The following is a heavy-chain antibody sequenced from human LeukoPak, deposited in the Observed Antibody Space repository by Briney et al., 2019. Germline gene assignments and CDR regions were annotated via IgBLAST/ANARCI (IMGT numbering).Heavy chain of an antibody. J-gene: IGHJ4*02. CDR2: IYYRGST. D-gene: IGHD6-13*01. CDR1: GGSISSYY. Sequence: SETLSLTCTVSGGSISSYYWSWIRQPPEEGLEWVGYIYYRGSTNYKPSLKSRITISEDTSKNRFSLKLSSVTAADTAVYYCARGLMMAVAGRGEFHYWGQGTLVTVSS. V-gene: IGHV4-59*13. CDR3: ARGLMMAVAGRGEFHY.